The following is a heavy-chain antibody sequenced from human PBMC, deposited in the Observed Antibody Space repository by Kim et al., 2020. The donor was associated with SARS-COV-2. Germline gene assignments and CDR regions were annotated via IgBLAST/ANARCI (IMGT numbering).Heavy chain of an antibody. J-gene: IGHJ6*02. Sequence: GGSLRLSCAASGFTFSSYSMNWVRQAPGKGLEWVSYISSSSSTIYYADSVKGRFTISRDNAKNSLYLQMNSLRDEDTAVYYCARDEYSNPSPYYYGMDVWGQGTTVTVSS. CDR3: ARDEYSNPSPYYYGMDV. D-gene: IGHD6-6*01. CDR1: GFTFSSYS. CDR2: ISSSSSTI. V-gene: IGHV3-48*02.